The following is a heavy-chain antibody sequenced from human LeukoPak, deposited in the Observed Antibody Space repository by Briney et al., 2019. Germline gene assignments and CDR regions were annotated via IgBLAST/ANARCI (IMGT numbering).Heavy chain of an antibody. J-gene: IGHJ4*02. CDR2: ISSSSSYI. D-gene: IGHD3-3*01. V-gene: IGHV3-21*01. CDR3: ARFIVSWSGYYEEDFDY. Sequence: GGSLRLSCAASGFTFSSYSMNWVRQAPGKGLEWVSSISSSSSYIYYADSVKGRFTISRDNAKNSLYLQMNGLRAEDTAVYYCARFIVSWSGYYEEDFDYWGQGTLVTVSS. CDR1: GFTFSSYS.